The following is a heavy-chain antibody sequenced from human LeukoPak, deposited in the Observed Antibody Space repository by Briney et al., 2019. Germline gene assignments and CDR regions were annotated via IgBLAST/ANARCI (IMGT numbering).Heavy chain of an antibody. D-gene: IGHD1-26*01. CDR3: AKDPPHVGATTD. J-gene: IGHJ4*02. Sequence: GGSLRLSCAVSGFTFSSNYMSWVRQAPGKGLEWVSVIYSGGSTYYADSVKGRFTISRDNSKNTLYLQMNSLRAEDTAVYYCAKDPPHVGATTDWGQGTLVTDSS. CDR2: IYSGGST. CDR1: GFTFSSNY. V-gene: IGHV3-53*01.